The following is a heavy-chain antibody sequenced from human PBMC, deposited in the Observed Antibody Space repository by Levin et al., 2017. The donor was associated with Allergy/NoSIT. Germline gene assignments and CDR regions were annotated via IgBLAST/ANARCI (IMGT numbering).Heavy chain of an antibody. V-gene: IGHV3-23*01. Sequence: GGSLRLSCAASGFTFSSYAMSWVRQAPGKGLEWVSGIGGSGGTTYYADSVKGRFTISRDNSKNTLYLQMNSLRADDTAVYYCVKDFDYYDSSSCFDYWGQGTLVTVSS. CDR2: IGGSGGTT. J-gene: IGHJ4*02. CDR1: GFTFSSYA. D-gene: IGHD3-22*01. CDR3: VKDFDYYDSSSCFDY.